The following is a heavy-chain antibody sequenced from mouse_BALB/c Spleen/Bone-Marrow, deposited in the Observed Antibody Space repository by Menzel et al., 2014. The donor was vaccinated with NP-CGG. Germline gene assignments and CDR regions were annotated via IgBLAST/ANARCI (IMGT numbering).Heavy chain of an antibody. V-gene: IGHV1-9*01. CDR2: ILPGSGST. J-gene: IGHJ2*01. CDR3: ARDTTVGY. CDR1: GYTFSSYW. Sequence: VQVVESGAELMKPGASVKISCKATGYTFSSYWIEWVKQRPGHGLEWIGEILPGSGSTNYNEKFKGKATFTADTSSNTAYMQLSSLTSEGSAVYYCARDTTVGYWGQGTTLTVSS. D-gene: IGHD1-1*01.